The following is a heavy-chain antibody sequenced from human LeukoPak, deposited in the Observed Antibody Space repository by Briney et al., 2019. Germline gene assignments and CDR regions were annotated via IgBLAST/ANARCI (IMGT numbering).Heavy chain of an antibody. CDR2: IPHNGDST. Sequence: GGSLRLSCAASGFTCSTYVMSWVRQAPGKGLEWLSLIPHNGDSTYYADFVKGRFTISRDNSKNTLYLQMNSLRAEDTAVYYCARLSSFAFDIWGQGTMVTVSS. CDR3: ARLSSFAFDI. J-gene: IGHJ3*02. V-gene: IGHV3-23*01. D-gene: IGHD3-16*02. CDR1: GFTCSTYV.